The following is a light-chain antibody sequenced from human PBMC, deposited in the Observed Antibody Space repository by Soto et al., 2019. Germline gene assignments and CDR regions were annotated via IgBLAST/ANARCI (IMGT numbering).Light chain of an antibody. V-gene: IGKV1-5*03. CDR1: QSISIC. CDR3: LQHNSYPSIT. J-gene: IGKJ5*01. CDR2: KAS. Sequence: DIQMTQSPSTLSASVGDRVTITCRASQSISICLAWYQQKPGKAPKILIYKASSLESGVPSRFSGSGSGTEFTLTISSLQPEDFATYYCLQHNSYPSITFGQGTRLEIK.